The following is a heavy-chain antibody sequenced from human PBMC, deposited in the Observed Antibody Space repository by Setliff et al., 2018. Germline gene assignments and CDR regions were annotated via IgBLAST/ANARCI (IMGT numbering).Heavy chain of an antibody. Sequence: ASVKVSCKTSGYTFTNYGINWVRQAPGQGLEWMGRFHPYSGHTNYAQNFQGRVTMTMDASITTVYMELSRLTSDDTAVYYCVRQDILTGYYAFDYWGQGTLVTVSS. CDR1: GYTFTNYG. J-gene: IGHJ4*02. V-gene: IGHV1-2*06. D-gene: IGHD3-9*01. CDR2: FHPYSGHT. CDR3: VRQDILTGYYAFDY.